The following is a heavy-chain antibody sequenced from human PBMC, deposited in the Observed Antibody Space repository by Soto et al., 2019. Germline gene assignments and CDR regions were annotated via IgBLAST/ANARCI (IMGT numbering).Heavy chain of an antibody. J-gene: IGHJ4*02. CDR3: ARSLQFFESLIYGLYFDY. CDR2: MYPGDSDT. D-gene: IGHD3-3*01. CDR1: GYSFTTYW. Sequence: GESLKISCQASGYSFTTYWIGWVRQMPGKGLEWLGIMYPGDSDTRYNPSFEVQVIISADNSSRTAYLQWSGLNASDSAIYYCARSLQFFESLIYGLYFDYWGKGPRVVVSS. V-gene: IGHV5-51*01.